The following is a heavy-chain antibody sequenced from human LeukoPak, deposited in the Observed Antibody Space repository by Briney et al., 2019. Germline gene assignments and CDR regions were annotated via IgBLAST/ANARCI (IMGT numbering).Heavy chain of an antibody. J-gene: IGHJ4*02. D-gene: IGHD3-10*01. V-gene: IGHV3-23*01. Sequence: GGXXRXXXXXXXXTFSSYAMSWVRQAPGKGLEWASAISGSGGSTYYADSVKGRFTISRDNSKNTLYLQMNSLRAEDTAVYYCARAPYYYGSGRRYYFDYWGQGTLVTVSS. CDR2: ISGSGGST. CDR3: ARAPYYYGSGRRYYFDY. CDR1: XXTFSSYA.